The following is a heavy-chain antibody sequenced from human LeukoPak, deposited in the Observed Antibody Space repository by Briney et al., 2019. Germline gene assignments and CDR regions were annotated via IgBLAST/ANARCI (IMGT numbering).Heavy chain of an antibody. CDR1: GFIFRTFG. Sequence: GGSLRLSCEGSGFIFRTFGMSWVRQAPGKGLEWVSAISGNGGSTYFADSVKGRFIISRDNSKNTLYLQMNGLRAEDTATYYCAKERNWAGRNFDYWGRGTLVTVSS. CDR3: AKERNWAGRNFDY. D-gene: IGHD7-27*01. J-gene: IGHJ4*02. V-gene: IGHV3-23*01. CDR2: ISGNGGST.